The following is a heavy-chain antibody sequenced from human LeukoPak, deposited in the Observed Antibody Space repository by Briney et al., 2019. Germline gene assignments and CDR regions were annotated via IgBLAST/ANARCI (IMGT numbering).Heavy chain of an antibody. J-gene: IGHJ4*02. V-gene: IGHV3-23*01. Sequence: GGSLRLSCAASGFTFSSYAMSWVRQAPGKGLEWVSAISGSGGSTYYADSVKGRFTISRDNSKNMLYLQMNSLRAEDTAVYYCARGQLTGNDELFDYWGQGTLVTVSS. D-gene: IGHD7-27*01. CDR1: GFTFSSYA. CDR3: ARGQLTGNDELFDY. CDR2: ISGSGGST.